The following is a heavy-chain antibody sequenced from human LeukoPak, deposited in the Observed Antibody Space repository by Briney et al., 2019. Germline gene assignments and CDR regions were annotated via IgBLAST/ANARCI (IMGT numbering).Heavy chain of an antibody. CDR2: ISYDGSNK. J-gene: IGHJ4*02. V-gene: IGHV3-30-3*01. CDR1: GFTFSSYA. CDR3: AKDGSYYYDSTPFDY. D-gene: IGHD3-22*01. Sequence: PGGSLRLSCAASGFTFSSYAMHWVRQAPGRGLEWMAVISYDGSNKYYADSVKGRFTISRDNSKNTLYLQMNSLRAEDTAVYYCAKDGSYYYDSTPFDYWGQGTLVTVSS.